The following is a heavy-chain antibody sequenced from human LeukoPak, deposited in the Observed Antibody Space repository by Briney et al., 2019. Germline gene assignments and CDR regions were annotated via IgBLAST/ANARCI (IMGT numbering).Heavy chain of an antibody. CDR3: ARDQGCSSTSCYCYYYYGMDV. J-gene: IGHJ6*02. Sequence: GGSLRLSCAASGFTFSSYAMSWVRQAPGKGLEWVSAISGSGGSTYYADSVKGRFTISRDNSKNALYLQMNSLRAEDTAVYYCARDQGCSSTSCYCYYYYGMDVWGQGTTVTVSS. CDR1: GFTFSSYA. V-gene: IGHV3-23*01. CDR2: ISGSGGST. D-gene: IGHD2-2*01.